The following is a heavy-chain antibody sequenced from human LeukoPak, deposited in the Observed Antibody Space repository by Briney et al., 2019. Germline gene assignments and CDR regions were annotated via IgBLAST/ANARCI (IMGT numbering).Heavy chain of an antibody. Sequence: GGSLRLSCAASGFAFSSHWMHWVRQAPGKGLAWVSHVKNDGSSTNYADSVRCRFTISKDNAKSTLHLQMNSLRAEDTAVYYCARGNDYWNGYIDYWGQGTLVTVSS. D-gene: IGHD3-3*01. CDR2: VKNDGSST. V-gene: IGHV3-74*01. J-gene: IGHJ4*02. CDR3: ARGNDYWNGYIDY. CDR1: GFAFSSHW.